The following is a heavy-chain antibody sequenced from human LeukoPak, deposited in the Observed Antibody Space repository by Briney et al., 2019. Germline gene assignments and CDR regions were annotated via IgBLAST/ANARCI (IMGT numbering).Heavy chain of an antibody. D-gene: IGHD5-24*01. CDR3: ARDGYNWDPHFDY. CDR2: INPSGGST. J-gene: IGHJ4*02. V-gene: IGHV1-46*03. CDR1: GYTFTSYY. Sequence: GASVKVSCKASGYTFTSYYMHWVRQAPGQGLEWMGIINPSGGSTSYAQRFQGRVTMTRDTSTSTVYMELSSLRSEDTAVCYCARDGYNWDPHFDYWGQGTLVTVSS.